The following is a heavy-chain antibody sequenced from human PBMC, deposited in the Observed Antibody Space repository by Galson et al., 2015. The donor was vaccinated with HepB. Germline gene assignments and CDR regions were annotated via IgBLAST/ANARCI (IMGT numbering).Heavy chain of an antibody. J-gene: IGHJ6*03. Sequence: SVKVSCKASGGTFSSYAISWVRQAPGQGLEWMGGIIPIFGTANYAQKFQGRVTITADESTSTAYMELSSLRSEDTAVYYCARGKLWFRESPLDYYMDVWGKGTTVTVSS. CDR3: ARGKLWFRESPLDYYMDV. V-gene: IGHV1-69*13. D-gene: IGHD3-10*01. CDR1: GGTFSSYA. CDR2: IIPIFGTA.